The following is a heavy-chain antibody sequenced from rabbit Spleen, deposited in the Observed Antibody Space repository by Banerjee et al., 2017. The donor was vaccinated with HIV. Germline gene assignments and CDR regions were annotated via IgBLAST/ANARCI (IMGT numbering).Heavy chain of an antibody. V-gene: IGHV1S45*01. CDR2: AYAGSSDST. CDR3: ARGSATMTMVITGYYFNL. D-gene: IGHD2-1*01. Sequence: QQQLEESGGGLFQPGGSLALTCKASGFSFNEFSFNSGYDMCWVRQAPGKGLEWVACAYAGSSDSTYSATWAKGRFTISKTSSTTVTLQVTSLTVADTATYFCARGSATMTMVITGYYFNLWGPGTLVT. CDR1: GFSFNEFSFNSGYD. J-gene: IGHJ4*01.